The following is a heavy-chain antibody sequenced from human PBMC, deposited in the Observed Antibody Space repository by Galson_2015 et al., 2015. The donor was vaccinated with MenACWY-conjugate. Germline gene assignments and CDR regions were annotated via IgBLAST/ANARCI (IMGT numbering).Heavy chain of an antibody. Sequence: SLRLSCATSGFTFSNSWMNWIRQAPGSGLEWVANINPEGSRGTYVDSVKGRFTISRDNAENSVYLEMNSLRPEDGAVFFCAAWTADDNYWGQETLVTVSS. CDR1: GFTFSNSW. D-gene: IGHD3/OR15-3a*01. CDR3: AAWTADDNY. J-gene: IGHJ4*02. CDR2: INPEGSRG. V-gene: IGHV3-7*01.